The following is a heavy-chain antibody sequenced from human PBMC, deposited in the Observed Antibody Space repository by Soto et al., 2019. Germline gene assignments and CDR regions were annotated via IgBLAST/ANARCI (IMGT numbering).Heavy chain of an antibody. CDR1: GFTFSTYA. J-gene: IGHJ5*02. CDR3: ARPTVVVVASNPRWLDP. CDR2: ISGSGAST. D-gene: IGHD2-15*01. Sequence: PGGSLRLSCAASGFTFSTYAMGWVRQAPGKGLEWVSVISGSGASTYYADSVKGRFTISRDNSENTLYLQMNSLRAEDTAIYYCARPTVVVVASNPRWLDPWGRGTLVTVSS. V-gene: IGHV3-23*01.